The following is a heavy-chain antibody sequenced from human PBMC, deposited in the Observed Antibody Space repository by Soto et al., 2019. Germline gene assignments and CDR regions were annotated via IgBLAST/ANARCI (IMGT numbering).Heavy chain of an antibody. CDR2: INAGNGNT. J-gene: IGHJ6*02. D-gene: IGHD1-26*01. CDR3: ARAMRVGATMNYYYGMDV. CDR1: GYTFTSYA. V-gene: IGHV1-3*01. Sequence: ASVKVSCKASGYTFTSYAMHWVRQAPGQRLEWMGWINAGNGNTNYAQKFQGWVTMTRYTSISTAYMQLSRLRSDETAVYYCARAMRVGATMNYYYGMDVWGQGTMVTVSS.